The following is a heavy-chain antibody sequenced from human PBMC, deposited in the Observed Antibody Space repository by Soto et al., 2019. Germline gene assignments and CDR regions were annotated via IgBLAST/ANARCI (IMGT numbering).Heavy chain of an antibody. D-gene: IGHD3-3*01. V-gene: IGHV3-64*01. CDR2: ISSNGGST. J-gene: IGHJ6*03. Sequence: PGGSLRLSCAASGFTFSSYAMRWVRQAPGKGLEYVSAISSNGGSTYYANSVKGRFTISRDNSKNTLYLQMGSLRAEDMAVYYCARGKLRFLEWLPLEKRTYYMDVWGKGTTVTVSS. CDR1: GFTFSSYA. CDR3: ARGKLRFLEWLPLEKRTYYMDV.